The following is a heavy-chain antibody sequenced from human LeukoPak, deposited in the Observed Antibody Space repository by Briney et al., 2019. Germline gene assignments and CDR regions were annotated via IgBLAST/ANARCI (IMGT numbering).Heavy chain of an antibody. CDR2: IIPIFGTA. CDR1: GGTFSSYA. D-gene: IGHD5-24*01. V-gene: IGHV1-69*05. CDR3: ARGVSLHVNWFDP. Sequence: SVKVSCKASGGTFSSYAISWVRQAPGQGLEWMGGIIPIFGTANYAQKFQGRVTITTDESTGTAYMELSSLRSEDTAVYYCARGVSLHVNWFDPWGQGTLVTVSS. J-gene: IGHJ5*02.